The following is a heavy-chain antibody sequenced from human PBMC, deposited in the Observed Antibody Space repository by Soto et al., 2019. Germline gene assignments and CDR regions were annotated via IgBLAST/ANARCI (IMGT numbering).Heavy chain of an antibody. Sequence: QVQLVQSGAEVQKPGSSVKVSCKASGGTFSSYTISWVRQAPGQGLEWMGRIIPILGIANYAQKFQGRVTITADKSTSTAYMELSSLRSEDTAVYYCASTLGYCSGGSCYSHYWGQGTLVTVSS. CDR2: IIPILGIA. V-gene: IGHV1-69*02. CDR3: ASTLGYCSGGSCYSHY. D-gene: IGHD2-15*01. J-gene: IGHJ4*02. CDR1: GGTFSSYT.